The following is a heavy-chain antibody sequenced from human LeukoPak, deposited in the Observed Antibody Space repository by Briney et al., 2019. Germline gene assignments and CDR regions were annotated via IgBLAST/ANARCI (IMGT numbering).Heavy chain of an antibody. CDR3: ARVIGSYGDSAY. Sequence: PGRSLRLSCAASGFTFSSYGMHWVRQAPGKGLEWISYITSSSSSTYYADSVKGRFTISRDNAKNSLYLQMNSLRAEDTAVYYCARVIGSYGDSAYWGQGTLVTVSS. V-gene: IGHV3-48*04. J-gene: IGHJ4*02. CDR1: GFTFSSYG. D-gene: IGHD4-17*01. CDR2: ITSSSSST.